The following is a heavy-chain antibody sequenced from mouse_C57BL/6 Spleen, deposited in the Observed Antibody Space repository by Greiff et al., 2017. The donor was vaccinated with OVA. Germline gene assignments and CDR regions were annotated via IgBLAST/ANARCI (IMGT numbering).Heavy chain of an antibody. CDR1: GYTFTDYY. CDR2: IYPGSGNT. CDR3: ARTHYGSPFAY. J-gene: IGHJ3*01. Sequence: QVQLKQSGAELVRPGASVKLSCKASGYTFTDYYINWVKQRPGQGLEWIARIYPGSGNTYYNEKFKGKATLTAEKSSSTAYMQLSSLTSEDAAVYFCARTHYGSPFAYWGQGTLVTVSA. D-gene: IGHD1-1*01. V-gene: IGHV1-76*01.